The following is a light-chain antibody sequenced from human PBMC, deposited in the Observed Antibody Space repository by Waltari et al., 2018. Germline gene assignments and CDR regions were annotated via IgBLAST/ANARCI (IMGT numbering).Light chain of an antibody. J-gene: IGLJ2*01. Sequence: QSVLTQPPSASGTPGQRVPISCSGSSSHIGSNSVSWYQKLPGTAPKLLIYKNNQRPSGVPDRFSGSKSGTSASLAISGLRSEDEADYYCAAWDDSLSGLVFGGGTKLTVL. V-gene: IGLV1-47*01. CDR1: SSHIGSNS. CDR3: AAWDDSLSGLV. CDR2: KNN.